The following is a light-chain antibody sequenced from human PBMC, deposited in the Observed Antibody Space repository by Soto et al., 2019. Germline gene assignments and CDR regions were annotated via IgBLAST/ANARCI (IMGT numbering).Light chain of an antibody. CDR1: SSDDGGYNY. CDR3: SSYTSSSTLHVV. J-gene: IGLJ2*01. V-gene: IGLV2-14*01. CDR2: DVS. Sequence: QSLLSPPASVSGSPGQSITISCTGTSSDDGGYNYDSWYRQHHDKAPKLMIYDVSNRPSGVSNRFSGSKSGNTASLTISGLQAEDEDDYYCSSYTSSSTLHVVFGGGTKVTVL.